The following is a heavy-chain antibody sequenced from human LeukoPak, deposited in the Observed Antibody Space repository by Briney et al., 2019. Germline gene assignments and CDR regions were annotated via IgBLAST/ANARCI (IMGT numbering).Heavy chain of an antibody. J-gene: IGHJ4*02. CDR1: GYTFTSYG. CDR3: ASTYCSSTSCCGQFDY. V-gene: IGHV1-18*01. D-gene: IGHD2-2*01. Sequence: ASVKVSCKASGYTFTSYGISWVRQAPGQGLEWMGWISAYNGNTNYAQKLQGRVTMTTDTSTSTAYMELRSLRSDDTAVYYCASTYCSSTSCCGQFDYWGQGTLVTVSS. CDR2: ISAYNGNT.